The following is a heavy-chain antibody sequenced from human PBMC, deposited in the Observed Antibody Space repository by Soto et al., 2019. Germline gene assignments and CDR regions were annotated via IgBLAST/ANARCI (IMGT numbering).Heavy chain of an antibody. CDR2: IYSGGST. CDR3: ARGAVMINYSGNSGRGYYFDY. V-gene: IGHV3-53*02. D-gene: IGHD4-4*01. J-gene: IGHJ4*02. CDR1: GFTVSSNY. Sequence: EVQLVETGGGLIQPGGSLRLSCAASGFTVSSNYMSWVRQAPGKGLEWVSVIYSGGSTYYADSVKGRFTISRDNSKNTLYLQMNSLRAEDTAVYYCARGAVMINYSGNSGRGYYFDYWGQGTLVTVSS.